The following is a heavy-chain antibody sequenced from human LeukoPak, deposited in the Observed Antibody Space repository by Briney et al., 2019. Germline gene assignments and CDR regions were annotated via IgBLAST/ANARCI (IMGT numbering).Heavy chain of an antibody. CDR2: INHSGST. CDR1: GGSFSGYY. CDR3: AVFPGYSSRTNLFYP. Sequence: SETLSLTCAVSGGSFSGYYWSWIRQPPGKGLEWIGEINHSGSTNYNPSLKRRVTISVDTSKKKLSLKLRSVTAEDTAVYYSAVFPGYSSRTNLFYPWVQGTLVTVSS. D-gene: IGHD6-13*01. V-gene: IGHV4-34*01. J-gene: IGHJ5*02.